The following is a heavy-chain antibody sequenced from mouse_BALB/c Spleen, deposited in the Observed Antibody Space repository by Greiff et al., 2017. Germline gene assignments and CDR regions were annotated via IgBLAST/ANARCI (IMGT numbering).Heavy chain of an antibody. J-gene: IGHJ4*01. CDR1: GFTFSSFG. Sequence: EVMLVESGGGLVQPGGSRKLSCAASGFTFSSFGMHWVRQAPEKGLEWVAYISSGSSTIYYADTVKGRFTISRDNPKNTLFLQMTSLRSEDTAMYYCARSSITTATSSAMDYWGQGTSVTVSS. CDR2: ISSGSSTI. D-gene: IGHD1-2*01. CDR3: ARSSITTATSSAMDY. V-gene: IGHV5-17*02.